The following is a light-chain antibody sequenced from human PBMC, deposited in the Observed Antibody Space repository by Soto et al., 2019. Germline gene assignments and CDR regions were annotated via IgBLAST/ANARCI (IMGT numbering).Light chain of an antibody. J-gene: IGKJ4*01. CDR2: WAS. Sequence: DIVMTQSPDSLAVSLGERATINCKSSQSVLYSSNNKNYLAWYQQKPGQPPKLLIYWASTRASGVPDRFSGSGSGTDFTLTISRLQAEDVEVYYCQQYYSTPLTFGGGTKVEIK. CDR3: QQYYSTPLT. CDR1: QSVLYSSNNKNY. V-gene: IGKV4-1*01.